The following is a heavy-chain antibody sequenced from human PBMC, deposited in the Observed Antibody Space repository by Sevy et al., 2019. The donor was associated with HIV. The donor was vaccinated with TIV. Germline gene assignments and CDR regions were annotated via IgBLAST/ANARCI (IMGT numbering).Heavy chain of an antibody. CDR2: IYSGKST. D-gene: IGHD6-19*01. V-gene: IGHV3-53*01. J-gene: IGHJ4*02. CDR1: GFSFSSNY. CDR3: ARVQSPTGWFDY. Sequence: GGSLRLSCEASGFSFSSNYMAWVRQAPGKGLEWVSVIYSGKSTDYRDSVNGRFTISRDSSKNTPYLQMDSLRAEDTAVYHCARVQSPTGWFDYWGQGSLVTVSS.